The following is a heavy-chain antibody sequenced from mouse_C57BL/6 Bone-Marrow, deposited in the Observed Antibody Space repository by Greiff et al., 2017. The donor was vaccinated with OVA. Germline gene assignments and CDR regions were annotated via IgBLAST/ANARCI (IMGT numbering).Heavy chain of an antibody. CDR3: ARDEVADY. CDR1: GFTFSDFY. CDR2: SRNKANDYTT. D-gene: IGHD1-1*02. J-gene: IGHJ2*01. Sequence: EVMLVESGGGLVQSGRSLRLSCATSGFTFSDFYMEWVRQAPGKGLEWIAASRNKANDYTTEYSASVKGRFIVSRDTSQSILYLQMNALGAEDTAVYYCARDEVADYWGQGTTLTVSS. V-gene: IGHV7-1*01.